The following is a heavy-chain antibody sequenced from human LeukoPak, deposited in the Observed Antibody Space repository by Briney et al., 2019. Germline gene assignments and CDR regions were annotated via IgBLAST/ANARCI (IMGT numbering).Heavy chain of an antibody. D-gene: IGHD2-2*02. V-gene: IGHV4-30-2*01. J-gene: IGHJ4*02. CDR1: GGSISSGGYS. CDR3: ASTESPAAIPFHY. CDR2: IYQSGST. Sequence: SETLSLTCAVSGGSISSGGYSWSWIRQPPGKGLEWIGYIYQSGSTYYNPSLKSRVTISVDRSKNQFSLKLSSVTAADTAVYYCASTESPAAIPFHYWGQGTLVTVSS.